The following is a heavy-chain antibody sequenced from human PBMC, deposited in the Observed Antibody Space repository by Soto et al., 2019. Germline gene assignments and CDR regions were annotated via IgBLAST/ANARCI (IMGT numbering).Heavy chain of an antibody. J-gene: IGHJ4*02. CDR3: ARREIQGPIDY. CDR1: AYSISSSNW. V-gene: IGHV4-28*01. D-gene: IGHD1-26*01. Sequence: SETLSLTCAVSAYSISSSNWWGWIRQPPGKGLERIGYIYYSGTTYYNPSLKSRVTMSVDTSKNQFSLKLTSVTAVDTAVYYCARREIQGPIDYWGQGTLVTVSS. CDR2: IYYSGTT.